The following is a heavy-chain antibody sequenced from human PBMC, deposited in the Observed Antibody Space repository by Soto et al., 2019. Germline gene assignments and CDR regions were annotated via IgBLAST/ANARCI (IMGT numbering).Heavy chain of an antibody. Sequence: PSETLSLTCNVSGGSIGSSYWSWIRQPAGKGLEWIGRIYTSGSTNYNPSLKSRVTMSVDTSKNQFSLKLSSVTAADRAVYYCARDSRTTVTYYFDYWGQGTLVTVSS. CDR2: IYTSGST. J-gene: IGHJ4*02. CDR3: ARDSRTTVTYYFDY. D-gene: IGHD4-4*01. CDR1: GGSIGSSY. V-gene: IGHV4-4*07.